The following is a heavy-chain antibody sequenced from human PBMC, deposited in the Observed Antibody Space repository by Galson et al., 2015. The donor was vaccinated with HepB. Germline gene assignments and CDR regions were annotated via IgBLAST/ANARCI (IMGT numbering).Heavy chain of an antibody. CDR2: IDPSDSYT. D-gene: IGHD2-2*03. CDR3: ARHVDGYCSSTSCYASYYYMDV. J-gene: IGHJ6*03. CDR1: GYSFTSYW. V-gene: IGHV5-10-1*01. Sequence: QSGAEVKKPGESLRISCKGSGYSFTSYWISWVRQMPGKGLEWMGRIDPSDSYTNYSPSFQGHVTISADKSISTAYLQWSSLKASDTAMYYCARHVDGYCSSTSCYASYYYMDVWGKGTTVTVSS.